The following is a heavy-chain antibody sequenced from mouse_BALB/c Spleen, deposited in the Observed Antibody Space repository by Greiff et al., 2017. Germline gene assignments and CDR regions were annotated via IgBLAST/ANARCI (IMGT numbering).Heavy chain of an antibody. D-gene: IGHD2-1*01. CDR2: IYTGGGYT. CDR1: GYTFTNYW. Sequence: QVQLQQSGAELVRPGTSVKISCKASGYTFTNYWLGWVKQRPGHGLEWIGDIYTGGGYTNYNEKFKGKATLTADTSSSTAYMQLSSLTSEDSAVYFCARRGGNYNAWFAYWGQGTLVTVSA. V-gene: IGHV1-63*02. J-gene: IGHJ3*01. CDR3: ARRGGNYNAWFAY.